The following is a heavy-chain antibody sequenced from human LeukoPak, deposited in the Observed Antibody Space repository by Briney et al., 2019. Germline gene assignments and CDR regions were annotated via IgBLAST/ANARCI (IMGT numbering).Heavy chain of an antibody. J-gene: IGHJ4*02. Sequence: PSETLSLTFTVAGASISSYYWSWIRQPPGKGLGWIGGIYYSGSTNYNPSLKSRGTISVDTSTNQSSLKLSSVTAAHTAVYYCARDHNFDYWGQGTLVTVSS. V-gene: IGHV4-59*01. CDR2: IYYSGST. CDR3: ARDHNFDY. CDR1: GASISSYY.